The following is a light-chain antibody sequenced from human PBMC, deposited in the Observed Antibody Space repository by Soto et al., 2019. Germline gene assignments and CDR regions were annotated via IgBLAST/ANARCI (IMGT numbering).Light chain of an antibody. V-gene: IGKV3-15*01. CDR3: QHYNDWPRWT. CDR2: GAS. Sequence: ETVMTQSPVTLSVSPGERATLSCRASQRVSSNLAWYQQKPGQAPRLLIYGASTRATGIPARFSGSGSGTEFTLTISSLQSEDFAVYYCQHYNDWPRWTFGQGTQVEIK. J-gene: IGKJ1*01. CDR1: QRVSSN.